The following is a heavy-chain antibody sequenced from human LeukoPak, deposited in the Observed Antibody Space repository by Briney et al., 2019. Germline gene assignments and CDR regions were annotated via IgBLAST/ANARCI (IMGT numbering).Heavy chain of an antibody. CDR2: ISSSGSTI. Sequence: PGGSLRLSCAASGSTFSDYYMSWIRQAPGKGLEWVSYISSSGSTIYYADSVKGRFNISRDNANNSLYLQMISQRRADTAVYYCARERGVVVAAPLELGYWGQGTMVTVSS. J-gene: IGHJ4*02. D-gene: IGHD2-15*01. CDR1: GSTFSDYY. V-gene: IGHV3-11*04. CDR3: ARERGVVVAAPLELGY.